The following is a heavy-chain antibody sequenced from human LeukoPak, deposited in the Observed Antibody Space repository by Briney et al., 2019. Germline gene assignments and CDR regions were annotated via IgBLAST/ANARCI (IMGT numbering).Heavy chain of an antibody. CDR1: RFTFDDYI. CDR3: AELGITMIGGV. V-gene: IGHV3-23*01. CDR2: ISGSGGST. J-gene: IGHJ6*04. D-gene: IGHD3-10*02. Sequence: GGSLRLSCAASRFTFDDYIMHWVRQAPGKGLEWVSGISGSGGSTYYADSVKGRFTISRDNSKNTLYLQMNSLRAEDTAVYYCAELGITMIGGVWGKGTTVTISS.